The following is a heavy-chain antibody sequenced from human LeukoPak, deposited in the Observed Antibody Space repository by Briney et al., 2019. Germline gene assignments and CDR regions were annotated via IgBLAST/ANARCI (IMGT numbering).Heavy chain of an antibody. Sequence: PGGSLRLSCAASGFTFDDYGMSWVRQVPGKGLEWVSGINWNGASTNYADSLKGRFSISRDNAKNSLYLQMNSLRAEDTALYYCASIWHPGDAFQIWGQGTMVTVSS. V-gene: IGHV3-20*04. CDR3: ASIWHPGDAFQI. CDR2: INWNGAST. CDR1: GFTFDDYG. J-gene: IGHJ3*02.